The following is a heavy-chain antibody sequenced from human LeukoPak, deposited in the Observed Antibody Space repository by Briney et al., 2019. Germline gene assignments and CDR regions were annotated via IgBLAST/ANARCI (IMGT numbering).Heavy chain of an antibody. D-gene: IGHD1-26*01. Sequence: PAETLSLTCTVSGYSISSGYYWGWIRQPPGKGLEWIGSICHSGSTYYNPSLKSRVTISVDTSKNQFSLKLSSVTAADTAVYYCASLQVYSGSYYYWGQGTLVTVSS. CDR2: ICHSGST. V-gene: IGHV4-38-2*02. CDR3: ASLQVYSGSYYY. CDR1: GYSISSGYY. J-gene: IGHJ4*02.